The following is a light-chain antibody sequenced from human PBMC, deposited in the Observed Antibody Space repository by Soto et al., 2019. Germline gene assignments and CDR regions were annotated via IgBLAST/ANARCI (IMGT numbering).Light chain of an antibody. CDR3: QHYNNLPPFT. V-gene: IGKV1-33*01. Sequence: DIQMTQSPSSLSASVGPRVSITCQASQDIRTSLSWFQHKPGRAPKLLIYGASYLETGVPSRFRGSVSGTDFTFTITSLQPEDIATYYCQHYNNLPPFTFGPGTIVEIK. CDR2: GAS. J-gene: IGKJ3*01. CDR1: QDIRTS.